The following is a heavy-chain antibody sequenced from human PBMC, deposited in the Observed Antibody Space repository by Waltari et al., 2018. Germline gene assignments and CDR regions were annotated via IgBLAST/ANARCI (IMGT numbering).Heavy chain of an antibody. CDR2: IYYSGST. V-gene: IGHV4-59*01. CDR3: ARLTSPTVAATPWFDP. Sequence: QVQLQESGPGLVKPSETLSLTCTVSGGSISSYYWSWIRQPPGKGLEWIGYIYYSGSTNYNPSRKSRVTISVDTSKNQFSLKLSSVTAADTAVYYCARLTSPTVAATPWFDPWGQGTLVTVSS. J-gene: IGHJ5*02. CDR1: GGSISSYY. D-gene: IGHD2-15*01.